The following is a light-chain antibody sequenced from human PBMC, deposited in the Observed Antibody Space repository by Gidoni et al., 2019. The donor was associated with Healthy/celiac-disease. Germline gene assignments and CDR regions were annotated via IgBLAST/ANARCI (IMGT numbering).Light chain of an antibody. Sequence: PSHSSASVGGTVPTSCRASHSSSSYLNWYQQKPGKAPRLLIYAASSLQSGVPSRFSGSGSGTDFTLTISSLQPEDFAVYYCQQSYSTLYTFXQXTKLEIK. CDR3: QQSYSTLYT. J-gene: IGKJ1*01. CDR1: HSSSSY. CDR2: AAS. V-gene: IGKV1-39*01.